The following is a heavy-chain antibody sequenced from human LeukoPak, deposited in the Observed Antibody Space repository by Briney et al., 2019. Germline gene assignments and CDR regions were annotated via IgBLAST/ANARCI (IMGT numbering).Heavy chain of an antibody. V-gene: IGHV4-31*09. D-gene: IGHD1-26*01. CDR1: GGSISSGGYY. CDR3: ASGVGATTPDY. J-gene: IGHJ4*02. CDR2: IFYSGTT. Sequence: SETLSLTCTVSGGSISSGGYYWSWIRQHPGKGLEFIGYIFYSGTTYYNPSLKSRVTISVDKSKNQFSLKLSSVTAADTAVYYCASGVGATTPDYWGQGTLVTVSS.